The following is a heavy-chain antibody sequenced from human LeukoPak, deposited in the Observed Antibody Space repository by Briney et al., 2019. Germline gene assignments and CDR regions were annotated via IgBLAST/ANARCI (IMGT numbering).Heavy chain of an antibody. CDR3: AKGTSPRPYYFDY. J-gene: IGHJ4*02. CDR2: ISGSGGST. V-gene: IGHV3-23*01. Sequence: GGSLRLSCAASGFTFSSYAMSWVRQAPGKGLEWVSAISGSGGSTYYADSVRGRFTISRDNSKNTLYLQMNSLRAEDTAVYYCAKGTSPRPYYFDYWGQGTLVTVSS. D-gene: IGHD2-2*01. CDR1: GFTFSSYA.